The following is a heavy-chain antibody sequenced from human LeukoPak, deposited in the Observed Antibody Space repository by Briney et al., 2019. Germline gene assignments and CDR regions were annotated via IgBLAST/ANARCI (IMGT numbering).Heavy chain of an antibody. CDR3: GKGVSEAYYSFDV. CDR2: ISNRGST. V-gene: IGHV4-59*02. CDR1: GASVTSNF. Sequence: SETLSLTGGVSGASVTSNFWSWIRQTPGMGLEWIGYISNRGSTGYKPSLRSRVTISVDSPKNEVSLNVRAVSAADTAVYYCGKGVSEAYYSFDVWGQG. J-gene: IGHJ3*01. D-gene: IGHD2/OR15-2a*01.